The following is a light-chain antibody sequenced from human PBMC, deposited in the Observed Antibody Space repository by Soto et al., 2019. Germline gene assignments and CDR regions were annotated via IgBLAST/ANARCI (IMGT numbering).Light chain of an antibody. CDR2: EVT. Sequence: QSALTQPASVSGSPGQSITISCTGTTGDVGGYDYVSWYQQYPYKAPKLIIYEVTNRPSGISNRFSGSKSGNTAFLTFYGLQAEDEADYYCSSHTSGNTRVFGTGTKVTVL. CDR3: SSHTSGNTRV. CDR1: TGDVGGYDY. J-gene: IGLJ1*01. V-gene: IGLV2-14*01.